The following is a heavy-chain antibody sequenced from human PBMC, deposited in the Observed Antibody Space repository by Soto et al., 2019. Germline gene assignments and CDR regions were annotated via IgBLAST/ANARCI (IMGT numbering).Heavy chain of an antibody. D-gene: IGHD3-10*01. J-gene: IGHJ3*02. V-gene: IGHV4-59*01. Sequence: QVQLQESGPGLVKPSETLSLTCTVSGGSISSYYWSWIRQPPGKGLEWIGYIYYSGSTNYNPSLKSRATTAVDTAKNQYSLKLSSVTAGDTAVYYCAGGWGGAFDSWGQGTMVTVSS. CDR3: AGGWGGAFDS. CDR2: IYYSGST. CDR1: GGSISSYY.